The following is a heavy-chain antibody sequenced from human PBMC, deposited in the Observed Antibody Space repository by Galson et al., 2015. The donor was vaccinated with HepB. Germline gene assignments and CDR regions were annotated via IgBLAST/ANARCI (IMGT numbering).Heavy chain of an antibody. Sequence: SLRLSCAASGFTFSSYAMHWVRQAPGKGLEYVSAISSNGGSTYYADSVKGRFTISRDNSKNTLYLQMSSLRAEDTAVYYCVKLEVVIMGFDYWGQGTLVTVSS. D-gene: IGHD3-22*01. CDR1: GFTFSSYA. CDR3: VKLEVVIMGFDY. V-gene: IGHV3-64D*06. J-gene: IGHJ4*02. CDR2: ISSNGGST.